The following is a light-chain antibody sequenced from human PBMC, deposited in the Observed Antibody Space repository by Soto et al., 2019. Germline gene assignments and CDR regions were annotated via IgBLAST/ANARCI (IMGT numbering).Light chain of an antibody. J-gene: IGKJ5*01. CDR2: DAS. V-gene: IGKV3-20*01. CDR3: QQYGGTPPIT. Sequence: EIVMTQSPATLSVSPGERATLSCRASQSVSSNLAWYQQKPGQAPRLLIYDASNRATGIPARFSGSGSGTDFTLTISRLEPEDFAVYYCQQYGGTPPITFGQGTRLEIK. CDR1: QSVSSN.